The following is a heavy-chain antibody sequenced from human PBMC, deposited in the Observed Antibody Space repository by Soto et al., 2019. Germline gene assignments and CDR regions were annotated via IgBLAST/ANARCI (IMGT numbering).Heavy chain of an antibody. D-gene: IGHD6-19*01. CDR2: IYYSGST. CDR1: GGSISSYY. CDR3: ARRYGWLYFDY. J-gene: IGHJ4*02. Sequence: PSETLSLTCTVSGGSISSYYWTWIRQHPGKGLEWIGYIYYSGSTYYNPSLKSRVTMSVDTSKIQFSLKLSSVTAADTAVYYCARRYGWLYFDYWGQGSLVTVSS. V-gene: IGHV4-59*06.